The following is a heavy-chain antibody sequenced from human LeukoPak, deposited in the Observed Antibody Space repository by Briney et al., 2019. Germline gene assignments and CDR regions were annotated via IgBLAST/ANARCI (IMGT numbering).Heavy chain of an antibody. D-gene: IGHD6-6*01. J-gene: IGHJ4*02. CDR3: ARGSRAARLGNYFDY. Sequence: ASVKVSCKASGYSFTSYGLSWVRQATGQGLEWMGWMNPNSGNTGYAQKFQGRVTITRNTSISTAYMELSSLRSEDTAVYYCARGSRAARLGNYFDYWGQGTLVTVSS. CDR2: MNPNSGNT. CDR1: GYSFTSYG. V-gene: IGHV1-8*01.